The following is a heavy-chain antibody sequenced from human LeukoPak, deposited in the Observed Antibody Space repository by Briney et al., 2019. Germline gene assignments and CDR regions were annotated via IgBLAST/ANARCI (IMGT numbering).Heavy chain of an antibody. J-gene: IGHJ6*02. D-gene: IGHD4-17*01. CDR2: IWYDGSNK. CDR3: AIGDYLSLNYYYYGMDV. V-gene: IGHV3-33*01. CDR1: GFTFSSYG. Sequence: GGSLRLSCAASGFTFSSYGMHWVRQAPGKGLEWVAVIWYDGSNKYYADSVKGRFTISRDNSKNTLYLQMNSLRAEDTAVYYCAIGDYLSLNYYYYGMDVWGQGTTVTVSS.